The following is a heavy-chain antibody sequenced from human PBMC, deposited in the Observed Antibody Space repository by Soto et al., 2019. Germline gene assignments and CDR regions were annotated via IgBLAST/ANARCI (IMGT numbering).Heavy chain of an antibody. Sequence: EVQLVESGGGLVKPGGSLRLSCAASGFTFSNAWMSWVRQAPGKGLEWVGRIKSKTDGGTTDYAAPVKGRFTISRDDSKNTPYLQMNSLKTEDTAVYYCTTVRSDYDFWSGYYPDYWGQGTLVTVSS. CDR2: IKSKTDGGTT. CDR3: TTVRSDYDFWSGYYPDY. J-gene: IGHJ4*02. D-gene: IGHD3-3*01. V-gene: IGHV3-15*01. CDR1: GFTFSNAW.